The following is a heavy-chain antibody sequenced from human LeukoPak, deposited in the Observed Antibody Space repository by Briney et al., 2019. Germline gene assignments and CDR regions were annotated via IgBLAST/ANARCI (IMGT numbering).Heavy chain of an antibody. CDR2: IYYSGST. CDR1: GGSISSYY. CDR3: ARDPIAAAGFDY. Sequence: SQTLSLXCTVSGGSISSYYWSWIRLPPGKGLEWIGCIYYSGSTNYNPSLKSRVTISVDTSKNQFSLKLSSVTAADTAVYYCARDPIAAAGFDYWGQGTLVTVSS. D-gene: IGHD6-13*01. V-gene: IGHV4-59*01. J-gene: IGHJ4*02.